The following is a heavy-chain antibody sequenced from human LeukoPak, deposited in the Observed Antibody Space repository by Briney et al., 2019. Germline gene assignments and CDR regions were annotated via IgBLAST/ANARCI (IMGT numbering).Heavy chain of an antibody. D-gene: IGHD2/OR15-2a*01. CDR3: ARGHNSNAFDI. CDR2: ISSSGSYI. J-gene: IGHJ3*02. V-gene: IGHV3-21*01. CDR1: GFTFSNYG. Sequence: GGSLRLSCAASGFTFSNYGMSWVRQAPGKGLEWVSSISSSGSYIYYADSVKGRFTISRDNAKNSLYLQMNSLRAEDTAVYYCARGHNSNAFDIWGQGTMVTVSS.